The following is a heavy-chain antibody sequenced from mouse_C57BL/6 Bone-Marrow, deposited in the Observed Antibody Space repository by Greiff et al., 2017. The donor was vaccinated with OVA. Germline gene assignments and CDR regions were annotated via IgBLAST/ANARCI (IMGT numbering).Heavy chain of an antibody. CDR3: ARYGNFAY. D-gene: IGHD2-1*01. Sequence: EVQLVESGGGLVKPGGSLKLSCAASGFTFSSYAMSWVRQTPEKRLEWVATISDGGSYTYYPDNVKGRFTISRDNAKNNLYLQMSHLKSEDTAMYYCARYGNFAYWGQGTLVTVSA. J-gene: IGHJ3*01. V-gene: IGHV5-4*01. CDR2: ISDGGSYT. CDR1: GFTFSSYA.